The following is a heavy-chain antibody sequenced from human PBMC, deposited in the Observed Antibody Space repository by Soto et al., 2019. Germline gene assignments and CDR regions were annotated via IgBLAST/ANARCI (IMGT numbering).Heavy chain of an antibody. Sequence: DVQLLESGGGLVQPEGSLRLSCAGSGFTFSSYAMGWVRQGPGKGLEWVAVVSIGGSTHYADSVRGRFTISRDNSKNTLSLQMNRLTAEDTVVYFCAKRRGAGGHFDYWGQGALVTVSS. CDR2: VSIGGST. CDR3: AKRRGAGGHFDY. V-gene: IGHV3-23*01. J-gene: IGHJ4*02. D-gene: IGHD2-15*01. CDR1: GFTFSSYA.